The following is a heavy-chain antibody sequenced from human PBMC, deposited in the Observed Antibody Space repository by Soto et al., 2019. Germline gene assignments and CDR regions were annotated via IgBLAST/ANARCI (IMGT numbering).Heavy chain of an antibody. J-gene: IGHJ6*02. Sequence: LSXSCAFYGGSFSGYYWSWIRQPPGKGLEWIGEINHSGSTNYNPSLKSRVTISVDTSKNQFSLKLSSVTAADTAVYYCARGRNAYYYYYGMDVWGQGTTVTVSS. V-gene: IGHV4-34*01. CDR2: INHSGST. CDR3: ARGRNAYYYYYGMDV. CDR1: GGSFSGYY.